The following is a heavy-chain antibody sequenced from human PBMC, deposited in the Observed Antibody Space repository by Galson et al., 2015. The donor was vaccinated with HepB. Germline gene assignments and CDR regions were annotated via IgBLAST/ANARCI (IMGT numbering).Heavy chain of an antibody. D-gene: IGHD3-22*01. J-gene: IGHJ4*02. CDR2: ISGSGGST. Sequence: SLRLSCAASGFTFSSYAMSWVRQAPGKGLEWVSAISGSGGSTYYADSVKGRFTISRDNSKNTLYLQMNSLRAEDTAVYYCAKAGYYDSSGYYYAFDYWGQGTLVTVSS. CDR3: AKAGYYDSSGYYYAFDY. V-gene: IGHV3-23*01. CDR1: GFTFSSYA.